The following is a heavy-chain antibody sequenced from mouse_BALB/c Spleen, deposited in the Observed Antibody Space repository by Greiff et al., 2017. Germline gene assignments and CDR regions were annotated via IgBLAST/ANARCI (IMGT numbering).Heavy chain of an antibody. V-gene: IGHV1-15*01. CDR1: GYTFTDYE. D-gene: IGHD2-1*01. CDR2: IDPETGGT. J-gene: IGHJ4*01. CDR3: TRNYGNLEYYAMDY. Sequence: VQLQQSGAELVRPGASVTLSCKASGYTFTDYEMHWVKQTPVHGLEWIGAIDPETGGTAYNQKFKGKATLTADKSSSTAYMELRSLTSEDSAVYYCTRNYGNLEYYAMDYWGQGTSVTVSS.